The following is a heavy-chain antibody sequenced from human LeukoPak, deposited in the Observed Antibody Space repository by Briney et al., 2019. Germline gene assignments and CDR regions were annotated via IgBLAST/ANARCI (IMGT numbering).Heavy chain of an antibody. D-gene: IGHD3-22*01. J-gene: IGHJ4*02. CDR1: GFTFSSYG. CDR3: ARSYYYDRKSGYFDY. V-gene: IGHV3-30*19. Sequence: GRSLRLSCAASGFTFSSYGMHWVRQAPGKGLEWVAVISYDGSNKYYADSVKGRFTISRDNSKNTLYLQMNSLRAEDTAVYYCARSYYYDRKSGYFDYWGQGTLVTVSS. CDR2: ISYDGSNK.